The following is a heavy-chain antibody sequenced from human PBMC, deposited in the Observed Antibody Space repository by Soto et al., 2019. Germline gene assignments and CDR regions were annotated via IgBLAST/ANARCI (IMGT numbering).Heavy chain of an antibody. J-gene: IGHJ5*02. CDR1: GFTFSSYA. CDR2: ISGSGGST. CDR3: AKDHSGYDFFNWFDP. D-gene: IGHD5-12*01. Sequence: GGSLRLSCAASGFTFSSYAMSWVRQAPGKGLEWVSAISGSGGSTYYADSVKGRFTISRDNSKNTLYLQMNSLRAEDTAVYYCAKDHSGYDFFNWFDPWGQGTLVTVSS. V-gene: IGHV3-23*01.